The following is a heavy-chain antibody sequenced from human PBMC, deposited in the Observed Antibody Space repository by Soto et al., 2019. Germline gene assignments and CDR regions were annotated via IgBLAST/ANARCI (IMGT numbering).Heavy chain of an antibody. CDR3: AREFEGHSSSWPFDY. J-gene: IGHJ4*02. CDR2: ISVYNGFT. CDR1: GYTFPTYG. D-gene: IGHD6-13*01. V-gene: IGHV1-18*01. Sequence: QVQLVQSGGEVKKPGASVRVSCRASGYTFPTYGIAWVRQAPGQGLEWMGWISVYNGFTHYAQKFRGRVTVTTETSTSTVHMELRSLSSDDTVVYYCAREFEGHSSSWPFDYWGQGTLVTVSA.